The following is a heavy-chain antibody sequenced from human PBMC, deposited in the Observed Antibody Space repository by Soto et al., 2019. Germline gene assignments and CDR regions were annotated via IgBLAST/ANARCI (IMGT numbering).Heavy chain of an antibody. J-gene: IGHJ6*02. CDR2: ISAYNGNT. V-gene: IGHV1-18*04. CDR3: ARDRGQQLVDYYYHGMDV. Sequence: GASVKVSCKASGYTFTSYGISWVRQAPGQGLEWMGWISAYNGNTNYVQKLQGRVTMTTDTSTSTAYMELRSLRSDDTAVYYCARDRGQQLVDYYYHGMDVWGQGTTVTVSS. CDR1: GYTFTSYG. D-gene: IGHD6-13*01.